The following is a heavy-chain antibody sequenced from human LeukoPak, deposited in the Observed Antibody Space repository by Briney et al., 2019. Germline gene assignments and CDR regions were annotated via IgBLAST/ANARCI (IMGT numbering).Heavy chain of an antibody. Sequence: ASVKVSCKASGYTFISYGISWVRQAPGQGLEGMGWISAHNGNTDYAQKLQGRVTMTTDTSTSTAYMELRSLRSDDTAVYYCARVGIQLWLLDYWGQGTLVTVSS. CDR2: ISAHNGNT. V-gene: IGHV1-18*01. CDR1: GYTFISYG. D-gene: IGHD5-18*01. CDR3: ARVGIQLWLLDY. J-gene: IGHJ4*02.